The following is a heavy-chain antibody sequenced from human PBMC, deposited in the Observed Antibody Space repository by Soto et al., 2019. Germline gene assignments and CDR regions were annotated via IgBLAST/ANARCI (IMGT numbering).Heavy chain of an antibody. CDR3: ARAPRGNYGYPSYFDY. V-gene: IGHV4-59*01. J-gene: IGHJ4*02. CDR1: GGSISSYD. D-gene: IGHD3-10*01. Sequence: PSETQSLTCPVSGGSISSYDWSWIRQPPGKGLELVGYIYYSGSTNYNPSPKSRVTISVDTSKNQFSLKLSSVTAADTAVYYCARAPRGNYGYPSYFDYWGQGTLVTVSS. CDR2: IYYSGST.